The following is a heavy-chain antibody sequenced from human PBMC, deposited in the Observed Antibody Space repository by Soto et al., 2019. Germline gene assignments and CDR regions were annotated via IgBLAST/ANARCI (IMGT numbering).Heavy chain of an antibody. CDR3: ARGYYYDSSGQNWFDP. Sequence: GGSLRLSCAASGFTVSSNYMSWVRQAPGKGLERVSVIYSGGSTYYADSVKGRSTISRDNSRNTLYLRMNILRAEYTAMYYCARGYYYDSSGQNWFDPWGQGTVVTVSS. CDR2: IYSGGST. J-gene: IGHJ5*02. CDR1: GFTVSSNY. D-gene: IGHD3-22*01. V-gene: IGHV3-53*01.